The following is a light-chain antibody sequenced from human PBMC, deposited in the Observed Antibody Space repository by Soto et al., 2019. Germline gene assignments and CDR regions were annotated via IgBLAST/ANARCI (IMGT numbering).Light chain of an antibody. CDR1: QSVSSGY. V-gene: IGKV3-20*01. CDR3: QQYGTLPRT. Sequence: EIVLTQSPGTLSLSPGERASLSCRASQSVSSGYLAWYQQKPGQAPRLVIHGASSRATGVPDRFSGSGSGTDFTLTISRLEPEDFAVYYCQQYGTLPRTFGQGTKVDIK. CDR2: GAS. J-gene: IGKJ1*01.